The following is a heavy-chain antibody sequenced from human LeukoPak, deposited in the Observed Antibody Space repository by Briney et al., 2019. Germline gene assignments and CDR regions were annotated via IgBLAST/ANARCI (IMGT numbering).Heavy chain of an antibody. D-gene: IGHD2-2*01. CDR1: GFTFDDYG. CDR2: ISGSGGST. Sequence: GGSLRLSCAASGFTFDDYGMSWVRQAPGKGLEWVSAISGSGGSTYYADSVKGRFTISRDNSKNTLYLQMNSLRAEDTAVYYCAKDTRLGYCSSTSCYDGDYWGQGTLVTVSS. V-gene: IGHV3-23*01. J-gene: IGHJ4*02. CDR3: AKDTRLGYCSSTSCYDGDY.